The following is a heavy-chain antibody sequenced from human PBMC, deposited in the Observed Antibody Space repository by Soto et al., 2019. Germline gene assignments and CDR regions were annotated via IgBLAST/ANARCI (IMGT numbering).Heavy chain of an antibody. J-gene: IGHJ6*02. CDR1: EDRFNTYW. Sequence: PGESLTISSQGSEDRFNTYWIGWMRQLPGKGLEWMGIIYPGDSDTTYSPSFQGQVTISADKSISTAYLQWSSLKASDTAMYYCARLTEGYYGMDVWGQGTTVTVSS. V-gene: IGHV5-51*01. CDR2: IYPGDSDT. CDR3: ARLTEGYYGMDV.